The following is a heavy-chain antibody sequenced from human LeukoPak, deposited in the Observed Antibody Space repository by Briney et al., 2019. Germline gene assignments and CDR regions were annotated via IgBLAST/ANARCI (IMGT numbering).Heavy chain of an antibody. D-gene: IGHD3-10*01. V-gene: IGHV3-23*01. Sequence: PGGSLRLSXAASGFTFSSYAMSWVRQAPGKGLEWVSAISGSGGSTHYADSVKGRFTISRDNSKNTLYLQMNSLRAEDTAVYYCAKDYGSGSYSFDYWGQGTLVTVSS. J-gene: IGHJ4*02. CDR3: AKDYGSGSYSFDY. CDR2: ISGSGGST. CDR1: GFTFSSYA.